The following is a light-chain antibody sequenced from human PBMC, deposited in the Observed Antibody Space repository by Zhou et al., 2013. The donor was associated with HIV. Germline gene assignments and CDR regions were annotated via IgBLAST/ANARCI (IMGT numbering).Light chain of an antibody. V-gene: IGKV1-39*01. CDR3: QQSYSTPRT. J-gene: IGKJ1*01. CDR2: AAS. CDR1: QGINNY. Sequence: DIQMTQSPSSLSASVGDRVTITCRASQGINNYLAWYQQKPGKVPKVLIFAASTLQGGVPLRFSGSGSGTDFTLTINSLQPEDFATYFCQQSYSTPRTFGQGTKVEIK.